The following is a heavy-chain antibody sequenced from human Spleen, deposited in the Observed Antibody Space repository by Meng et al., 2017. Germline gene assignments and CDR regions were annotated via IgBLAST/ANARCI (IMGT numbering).Heavy chain of an antibody. V-gene: IGHV3-7*01. D-gene: IGHD5-24*01. CDR1: GFSFSIYW. CDR2: INQDGSEK. J-gene: IGHJ4*02. CDR3: VRDKDGYNY. Sequence: GESLKISCAASGFSFSIYWMSWVRQAPGKGLEWVANINQDGSEKYYVDSVKGRFTISRDSAKNTLYLQMNSLRAEDTAVYYCVRDKDGYNYWGQGTLVTVSS.